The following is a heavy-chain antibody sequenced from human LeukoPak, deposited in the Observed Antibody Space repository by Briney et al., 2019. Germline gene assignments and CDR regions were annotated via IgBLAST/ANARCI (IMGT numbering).Heavy chain of an antibody. V-gene: IGHV5-51*01. D-gene: IGHD2-21*02. CDR3: ARTAYCGGDCPFHFDY. Sequence: GESLKISCKGSGYSFTSYWIGWVRQMPGKGLEWMGIIYPGDSDTRYSPSFQGQVTISADKSISTAYLQWSSLKASDTAMYYCARTAYCGGDCPFHFDYWGQGTLVTVSS. CDR2: IYPGDSDT. CDR1: GYSFTSYW. J-gene: IGHJ4*02.